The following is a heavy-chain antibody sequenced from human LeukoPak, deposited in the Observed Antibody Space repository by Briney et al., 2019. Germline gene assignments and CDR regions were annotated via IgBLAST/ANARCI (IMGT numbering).Heavy chain of an antibody. V-gene: IGHV1-2*06. CDR1: GYIFIDYY. CDR2: INPRSDGT. D-gene: IGHD2-15*01. J-gene: IGHJ5*02. CDR3: ARVSPGGWFDP. Sequence: ASVTVSCKASGYIFIDYYIHWVRQAPGQGLEWMGRINPRSDGTNSEQKFQGRVTMTRDTYINTAYMELSGLRSDDTAVYFCARVSPGGWFDPWGQGTLVTVSS.